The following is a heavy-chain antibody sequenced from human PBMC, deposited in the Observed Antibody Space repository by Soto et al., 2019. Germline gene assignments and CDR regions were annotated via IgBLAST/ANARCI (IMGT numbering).Heavy chain of an antibody. CDR3: ARVYSSSNEYYGMDV. D-gene: IGHD6-6*01. V-gene: IGHV3-33*01. Sequence: GGSLRLSCAASGFTFSSYGMHWVRQAPGKGLEWVAVIWYDGSNKYYADSVKGRFTISRDNSKNTLYLQMNSLRAEDTAVYYCARVYSSSNEYYGMDVWGQGTTVTVSS. CDR2: IWYDGSNK. CDR1: GFTFSSYG. J-gene: IGHJ6*02.